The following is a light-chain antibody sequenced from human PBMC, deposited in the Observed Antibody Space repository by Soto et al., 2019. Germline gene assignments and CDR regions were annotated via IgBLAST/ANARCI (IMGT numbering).Light chain of an antibody. J-gene: IGLJ2*01. CDR1: SSNIGSNY. CDR3: GTWDNSLSAVV. V-gene: IGLV1-51*02. Sequence: QSVLTQPPSVSAAPGQTVTISCSGSSSNIGSNYVSWYQQLPGTAPKLLIYENNKRPSGIPDRFSGSKSGTSGTLGITGLQTGDEAVYYCGTWDNSLSAVVFGGGTKLTVL. CDR2: ENN.